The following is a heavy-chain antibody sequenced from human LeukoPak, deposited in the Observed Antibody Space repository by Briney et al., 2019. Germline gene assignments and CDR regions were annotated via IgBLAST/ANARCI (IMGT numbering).Heavy chain of an antibody. Sequence: GASVTVSFKSSGYTFTSYDINWVRQATGQGLEWMGWMNPNSGNTGYAQKFQGRVTMTRNTSISTAYMELSSLRSEDTAVYYCARALRLAAGTGYYYYYMDVWGKGTTVTVSS. CDR2: MNPNSGNT. CDR1: GYTFTSYD. D-gene: IGHD6-13*01. J-gene: IGHJ6*03. V-gene: IGHV1-8*01. CDR3: ARALRLAAGTGYYYYYMDV.